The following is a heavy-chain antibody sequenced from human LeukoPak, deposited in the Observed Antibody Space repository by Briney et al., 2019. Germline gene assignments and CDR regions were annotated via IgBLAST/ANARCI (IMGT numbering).Heavy chain of an antibody. CDR1: GYSFSSNW. CDR2: IYPGDSDT. CDR3: ARVITSSHYYYYMDA. D-gene: IGHD2-2*01. J-gene: IGHJ6*03. V-gene: IGHV5-51*01. Sequence: GESLKISCKGSGYSFSSNWIGWVRQMPGKGLEWMGVIYPGDSDTTYSPSFQGQVTISVDKSINTAYLQWSSLKASDTAMYYCARVITSSHYYYYMDAWGKGTTVTVSS.